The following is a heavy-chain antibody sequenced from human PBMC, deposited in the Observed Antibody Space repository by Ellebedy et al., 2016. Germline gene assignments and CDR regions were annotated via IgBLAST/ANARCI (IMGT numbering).Heavy chain of an antibody. V-gene: IGHV3-11*01. Sequence: GESLKISXAASGFTFSDYYMSWIRQAPGKGLEWVSYISSSGSTIYYADSVKGRFTISRDNAKNSLYLQMNSLRAEDTAVYYCARDLGYSGYDYFGYWGQGTLVTVSS. D-gene: IGHD5-12*01. CDR1: GFTFSDYY. J-gene: IGHJ4*02. CDR3: ARDLGYSGYDYFGY. CDR2: ISSSGSTI.